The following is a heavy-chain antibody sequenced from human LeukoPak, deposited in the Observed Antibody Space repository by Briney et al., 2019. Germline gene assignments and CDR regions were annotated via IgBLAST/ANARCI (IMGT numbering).Heavy chain of an antibody. CDR2: IYHSGST. D-gene: IGHD6-6*01. V-gene: IGHV4-30-2*01. CDR1: GGSISSGGYS. Sequence: PSETLSLTCAVSGGSISSGGYSWSWIRQPPGKGLEWIGYIYHSGSTYYNPSLKSRVTISVDTSKNQFSLKLSSVTAADTAVYYCARLSIAARPHYYYYMDVWGKGTTVTVSS. J-gene: IGHJ6*03. CDR3: ARLSIAARPHYYYYMDV.